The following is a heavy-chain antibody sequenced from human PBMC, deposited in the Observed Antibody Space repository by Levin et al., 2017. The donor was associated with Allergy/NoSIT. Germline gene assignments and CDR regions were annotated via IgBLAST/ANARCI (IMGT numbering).Heavy chain of an antibody. J-gene: IGHJ4*02. V-gene: IGHV5-51*01. CDR1: GYTFDTYW. Sequence: GGSLRLSCKASGYTFDTYWIGWVRQMPGKGLEWMGIIYPGDSDTKYSPSFQGQVSISADKSINTAYLQWSSLKASDTAMYYCAKHLSSGYDPAADYWGQGTLVLVSS. D-gene: IGHD5-12*01. CDR2: IYPGDSDT. CDR3: AKHLSSGYDPAADY.